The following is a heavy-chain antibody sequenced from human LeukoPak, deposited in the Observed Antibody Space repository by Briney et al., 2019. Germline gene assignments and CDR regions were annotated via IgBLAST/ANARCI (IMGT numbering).Heavy chain of an antibody. V-gene: IGHV4-39*07. Sequence: PSETLSLTCTVSGGSISSSSYYWGWIRQPPGKGLEWIGSIYYSGSTYYNPSLKSRVTISVDTSKNQFSLKLSSVTAADTAVYYCAGKGIVVVTAIGGGWFDPWGQGTLVTVSS. CDR1: GGSISSSSYY. D-gene: IGHD2-21*02. J-gene: IGHJ5*02. CDR3: AGKGIVVVTAIGGGWFDP. CDR2: IYYSGST.